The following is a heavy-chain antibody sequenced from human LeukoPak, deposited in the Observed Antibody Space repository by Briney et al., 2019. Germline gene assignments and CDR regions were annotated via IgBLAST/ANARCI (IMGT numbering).Heavy chain of an antibody. CDR2: ISSSSSYI. V-gene: IGHV3-21*01. CDR1: GFTFSSYS. J-gene: IGHJ6*03. D-gene: IGHD3-3*01. Sequence: GGSLRLSCAASGFTFSSYSMNWVRQAPGKGLEWVSSISSSSSYIYYADSVKGRFTISRDNSKNTLCLQMNSLRAEDTAVYYCAKGSYYDFWSGYPGYYYYYMDVWGKGTTVTVSS. CDR3: AKGSYYDFWSGYPGYYYYYMDV.